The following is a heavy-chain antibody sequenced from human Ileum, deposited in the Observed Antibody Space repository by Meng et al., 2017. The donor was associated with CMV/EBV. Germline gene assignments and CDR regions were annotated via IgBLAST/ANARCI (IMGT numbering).Heavy chain of an antibody. CDR1: GGSISGYY. Sequence: QVQLQESGLGLVKPSETLSITWTVSGGSISGYYWSWIRQPATKGLEWIGRVYSSGSTDYNPSLQSRVTMSVDTSKNQFSLKLSSVTAADTAVYYCARGSSSWAFDYWGQGTLVTVSS. D-gene: IGHD2-2*01. J-gene: IGHJ4*02. CDR2: VYSSGST. V-gene: IGHV4-4*07. CDR3: ARGSSSWAFDY.